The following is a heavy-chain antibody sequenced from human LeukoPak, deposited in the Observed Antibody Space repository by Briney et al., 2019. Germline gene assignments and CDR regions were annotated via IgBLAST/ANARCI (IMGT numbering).Heavy chain of an antibody. CDR3: ARLVYYDSSGTYYYGMDV. CDR2: IYYSGST. V-gene: IGHV4-59*01. Sequence: PSQTLSLTFAVSGGSISSYYWSWIRQPPGKGLEWIGYIYYSGSTNYNPSLKSRIAISVDTSKNQFSLKLSSVTAADTAVYYCARLVYYDSSGTYYYGMDVWGQGTTVAVSS. D-gene: IGHD3-22*01. J-gene: IGHJ6*02. CDR1: GGSISSYY.